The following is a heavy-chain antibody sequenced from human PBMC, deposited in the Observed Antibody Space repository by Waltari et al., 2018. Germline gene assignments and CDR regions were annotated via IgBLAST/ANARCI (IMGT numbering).Heavy chain of an antibody. CDR1: EYTFPDYY. Sequence: EVQLLPSGAEVKTPGATVKISCKSSEYTFPDYYIHWVKQTSGKGLEWMGRVGPKDGETIYAEKFQDRVTISADTSTDTVYMIMNGLRFDDTALYFCSRSGSDDWFDPWGRGTPVTVVS. J-gene: IGHJ5*02. V-gene: IGHV1-69-2*01. CDR2: VGPKDGET. D-gene: IGHD2-15*01. CDR3: SRSGSDDWFDP.